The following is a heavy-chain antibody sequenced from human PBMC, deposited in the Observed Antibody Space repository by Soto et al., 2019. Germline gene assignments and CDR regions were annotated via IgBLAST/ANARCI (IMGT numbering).Heavy chain of an antibody. CDR3: ARVGYGDYVAYMDV. D-gene: IGHD4-17*01. CDR2: ISSSSSYI. Sequence: EVQLVESGGGLVKPGGSLRLSCAASGFTFSSYSMNWVRQAPGKGLEWVSSISSSSSYIYYADSVKGRFTISRDNAKNSLYLQMNSLRAEDTAVYYCARVGYGDYVAYMDVWGKGTTVTVSS. V-gene: IGHV3-21*01. J-gene: IGHJ6*03. CDR1: GFTFSSYS.